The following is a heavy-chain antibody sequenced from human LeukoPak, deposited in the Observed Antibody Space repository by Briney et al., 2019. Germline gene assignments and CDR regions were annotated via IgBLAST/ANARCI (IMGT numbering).Heavy chain of an antibody. J-gene: IGHJ4*02. CDR1: GYTLTELS. Sequence: ASVKVSCKVSGYTLTELSMHWVRQAPGKGLEWMGGFDPEDGETIYAQKFQGRVTMTEDTSTDTAYMELSSLRSEGTAVYYCATGIAAAGTNFDYWGQGTLVTVSS. CDR2: FDPEDGET. CDR3: ATGIAAAGTNFDY. V-gene: IGHV1-24*01. D-gene: IGHD6-13*01.